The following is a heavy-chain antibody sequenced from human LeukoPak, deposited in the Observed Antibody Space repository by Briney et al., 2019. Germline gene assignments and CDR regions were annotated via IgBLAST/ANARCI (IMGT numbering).Heavy chain of an antibody. J-gene: IGHJ4*02. CDR1: GFTFSSYA. D-gene: IGHD3-9*01. Sequence: GGSLRLSCAASGFTFSSYAMSWVRRAPGKGLEWVSAISGSGGSTYYADSVKGRFTISRDNSKNTLYLQMNSLRAEDTAVYYCAKTPYDILTGQYYFDYWGQGTLVTVSS. CDR2: ISGSGGST. CDR3: AKTPYDILTGQYYFDY. V-gene: IGHV3-23*01.